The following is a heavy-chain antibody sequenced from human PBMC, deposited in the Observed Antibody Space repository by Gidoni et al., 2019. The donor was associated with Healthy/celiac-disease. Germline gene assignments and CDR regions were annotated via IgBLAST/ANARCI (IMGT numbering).Heavy chain of an antibody. J-gene: IGHJ4*02. CDR3: ARAPPTFGSPDYYFDY. CDR1: GGSVSSGSYY. CDR2: IYYSGST. Sequence: QVQLQESGPGLVKPSETLSLTCTVSGGSVSSGSYYWSWIRQPPGKGLEWIGYIYYSGSTNYNPSLKSRVTISVDTSKNQFSLKLSSVTAADTAVYYCARAPPTFGSPDYYFDYWGQGTLVTVSS. V-gene: IGHV4-61*01. D-gene: IGHD3-3*01.